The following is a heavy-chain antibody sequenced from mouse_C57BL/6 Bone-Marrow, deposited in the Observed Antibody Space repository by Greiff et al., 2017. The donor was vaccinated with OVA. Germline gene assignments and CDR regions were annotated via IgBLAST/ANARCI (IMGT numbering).Heavy chain of an antibody. CDR2: IYPRDGST. J-gene: IGHJ4*01. Sequence: VQLQQSDAELVKPGASVKISCKVSGYTFTDHTIHWMKQRPEQGLDWIGYIYPRDGSTKYNEKFKGKATLTADKSSSTAYMQLNSLTSEDSAVYFCARDPYYYGSGYAMDYWGQGTSVTVAS. D-gene: IGHD1-1*01. V-gene: IGHV1-78*01. CDR1: GYTFTDHT. CDR3: ARDPYYYGSGYAMDY.